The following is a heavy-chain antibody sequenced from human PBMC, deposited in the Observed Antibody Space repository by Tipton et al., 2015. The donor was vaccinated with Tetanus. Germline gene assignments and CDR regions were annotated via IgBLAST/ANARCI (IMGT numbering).Heavy chain of an antibody. CDR3: ARHPPPYYYGSGSYLDY. V-gene: IGHV4-39*01. J-gene: IGHJ4*02. D-gene: IGHD3-10*01. Sequence: TLSLTCTVSGGSVSSGSYYWSWIRQPPWKALEWIGSIYYSGSTFYHPSLQSRVTISVDTSKNQFSLRLSSVTAADTAVYFCARHPPPYYYGSGSYLDYWGQGTPVTVCS. CDR2: IYYSGST. CDR1: GGSVSSGSYY.